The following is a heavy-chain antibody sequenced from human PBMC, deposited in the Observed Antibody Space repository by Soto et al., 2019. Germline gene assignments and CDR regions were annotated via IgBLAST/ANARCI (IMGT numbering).Heavy chain of an antibody. J-gene: IGHJ3*02. D-gene: IGHD4-17*01. CDR1: GFTFSSYG. V-gene: IGHV3-30*03. Sequence: GGSLRLSCAASGFTFSSYGMHWVRQAPGKGLEWVAVISYDGSNKYYADSVKGRFTISRDNSKNTLYLQMNSLRSEDTAVYYCARPYTVKGAFDIWGQGTMVTVSS. CDR3: ARPYTVKGAFDI. CDR2: ISYDGSNK.